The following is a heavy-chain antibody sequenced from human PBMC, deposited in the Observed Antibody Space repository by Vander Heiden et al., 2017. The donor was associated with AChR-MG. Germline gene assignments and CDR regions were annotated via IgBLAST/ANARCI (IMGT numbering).Heavy chain of an antibody. J-gene: IGHJ4*02. Sequence: EVPLVESGGGLVQPGGSLRLSCAATGFTFSPDWLHRVRPCPGKGLVWVSRINSDGTLITYADSVKGRFTISRDNAKNTLYLQMNSLRAEDTAVYYCVRGLGDFWGQGTLVTVSS. CDR2: INSDGTLI. V-gene: IGHV3-74*01. CDR3: VRGLGDF. CDR1: GFTFSPDW.